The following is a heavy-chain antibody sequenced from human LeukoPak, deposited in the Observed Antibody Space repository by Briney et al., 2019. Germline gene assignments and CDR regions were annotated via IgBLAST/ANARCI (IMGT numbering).Heavy chain of an antibody. CDR1: GYTFTRYY. Sequence: ASVKVSCKTSGYTFTRYYMQWVRQAPGHGLEWMGIINPISGATDYAQKFQGRVTMTRDTSTSTVYMELSSLRSEDTAMYYCARLPFRDGVAQDYWGQGTLVTVSP. J-gene: IGHJ4*02. V-gene: IGHV1-46*01. CDR2: INPISGAT. CDR3: ARLPFRDGVAQDY. D-gene: IGHD2/OR15-2a*01.